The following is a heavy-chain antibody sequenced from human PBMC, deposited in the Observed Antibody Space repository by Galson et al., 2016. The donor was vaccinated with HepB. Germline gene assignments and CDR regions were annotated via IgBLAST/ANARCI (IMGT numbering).Heavy chain of an antibody. CDR3: ARDSAELAPPSLSDY. CDR1: GFTFSRNW. Sequence: SLRLSCAASGFTFSRNWKSWFRQAPWKGLEWVANINQDGSEKYYVDSVKGRFTISRDNAKNSLYLQMNSLRAEDTAVYYCARDSAELAPPSLSDYWGQGTLVTVSS. D-gene: IGHD1-1*01. V-gene: IGHV3-7*01. CDR2: INQDGSEK. J-gene: IGHJ4*02.